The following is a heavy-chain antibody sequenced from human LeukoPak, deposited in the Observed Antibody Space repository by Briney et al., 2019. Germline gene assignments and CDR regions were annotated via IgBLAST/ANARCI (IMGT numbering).Heavy chain of an antibody. CDR2: IIPIFGTA. D-gene: IGHD2-15*01. CDR1: GGTFSSYA. V-gene: IGHV1-69*13. Sequence: ASVKVSCKASGGTFSSYAISWVRQAPGQGLEWMGGIIPIFGTANCAQKFQGRVTITADESTSTAYMELSSLRSEDTAVYYCARDVVVVAAPSGAFDIWGQGTMVIVSS. CDR3: ARDVVVVAAPSGAFDI. J-gene: IGHJ3*02.